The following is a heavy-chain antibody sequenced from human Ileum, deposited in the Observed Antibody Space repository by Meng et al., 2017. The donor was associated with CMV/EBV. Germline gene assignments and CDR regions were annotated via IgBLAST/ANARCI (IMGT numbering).Heavy chain of an antibody. CDR2: INPNSGDT. CDR3: ARGAYDFWSGPSGKNYYDS. J-gene: IGHJ4*02. V-gene: IGHV1-2*02. Sequence: ASVKVSCKGSGYSFTSYWIGWVRQMPGKGLEWMGWINPNSGDTNYAQNFQGRVSMTRDRSISTVYVELSRLRSDDAAVYYCARGAYDFWSGPSGKNYYDSWGQGTLVTVSS. CDR1: GYSFTSYW. D-gene: IGHD3-3*01.